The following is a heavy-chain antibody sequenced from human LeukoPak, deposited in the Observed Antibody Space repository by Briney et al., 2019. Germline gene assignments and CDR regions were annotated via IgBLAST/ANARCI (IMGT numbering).Heavy chain of an antibody. CDR2: INHSGST. D-gene: IGHD3-10*01. V-gene: IGHV4-34*01. Sequence: PSETLSLTCAVYGGSFSGYYWSWIRQPPGKGLEWIGEINHSGSTNYNPSLKNRVTISVDTSKNQFSLKLSSVTAADTAVYYCARGPLLLWFGPYYYYGMDVWGQGTTVTVSS. J-gene: IGHJ6*02. CDR1: GGSFSGYY. CDR3: ARGPLLLWFGPYYYYGMDV.